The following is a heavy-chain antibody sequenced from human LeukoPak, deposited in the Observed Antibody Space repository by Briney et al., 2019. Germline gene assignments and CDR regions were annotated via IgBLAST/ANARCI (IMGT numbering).Heavy chain of an antibody. V-gene: IGHV4-4*09. CDR3: ARRNRVVVSATYAYNWFDP. J-gene: IGHJ5*02. D-gene: IGHD2-15*01. Sequence: PSETLSLTCAVSGGSISNYYWSWVRQPPGKGLEGIGYIYSSGSTNYNPSLKSRVTISLDTSKNQFSLKLISVTAADTAVYYCARRNRVVVSATYAYNWFDPWGQGTLATVSS. CDR1: GGSISNYY. CDR2: IYSSGST.